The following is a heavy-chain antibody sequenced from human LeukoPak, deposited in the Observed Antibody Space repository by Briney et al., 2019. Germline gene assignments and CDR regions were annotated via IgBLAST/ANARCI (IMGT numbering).Heavy chain of an antibody. D-gene: IGHD4-17*01. CDR2: IRTSGGRA. V-gene: IGHV3-23*01. J-gene: IGHJ6*02. CDR3: AKDFGDYYDSYYGLDV. CDR1: GFTFNSFV. Sequence: GSLRLSCAASGFTFNSFVMSWVRQAPGKGLEWVSSIRTSGGRADHADSVKGRFTISRDNFKNTLYLQMNSLRAEDTAVYYCAKDFGDYYDSYYGLDVWGQGTTVTVSS.